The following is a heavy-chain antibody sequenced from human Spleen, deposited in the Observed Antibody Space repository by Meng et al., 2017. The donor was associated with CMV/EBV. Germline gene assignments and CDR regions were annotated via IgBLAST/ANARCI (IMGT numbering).Heavy chain of an antibody. CDR1: GYSFTNYW. CDR3: ARHWGGDDFWSGYADY. J-gene: IGHJ4*02. V-gene: IGHV5-51*01. Sequence: GESLKISCKGSGYSFTNYWIGWVRQMPGKGLEWMGIIYPGDSDTRYSPSFQGQVTISADKSISTAYLQWSSLKASDTAMYFCARHWGGDDFWSGYADYWGQGMLVTVSS. D-gene: IGHD3-3*01. CDR2: IYPGDSDT.